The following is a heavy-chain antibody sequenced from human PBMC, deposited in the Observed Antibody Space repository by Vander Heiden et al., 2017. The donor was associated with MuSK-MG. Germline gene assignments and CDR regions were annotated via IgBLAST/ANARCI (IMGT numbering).Heavy chain of an antibody. Sequence: VQLVQSGPEVKKPGSSVKVSCKATGGTFNRYAIRWVRQAPGQGLEWMGGIIPIFGTANYAQKFQGRVTITADESTSTAYMELSSLRSEDTAVYYCASRGEDSSGYLYYFDYWGQGTLVTVSS. D-gene: IGHD3-22*01. J-gene: IGHJ4*02. CDR2: IIPIFGTA. CDR3: ASRGEDSSGYLYYFDY. V-gene: IGHV1-69*01. CDR1: GGTFNRYA.